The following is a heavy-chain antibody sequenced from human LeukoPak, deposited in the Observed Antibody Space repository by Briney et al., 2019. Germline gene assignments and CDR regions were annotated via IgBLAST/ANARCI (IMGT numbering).Heavy chain of an antibody. V-gene: IGHV3-23*01. CDR2: ISVIGGST. CDR1: GFTFSNYA. D-gene: IGHD3-3*01. J-gene: IGHJ6*02. CDR3: AAAYFGMDQYYYGMDV. Sequence: GGSLILSCAASGFTFSNYAMNWVRQAPGKGLEWVSAISVIGGSTYYADSVRGRFTISRDNSKNTLYLQMNSLRAEDTAVYYCAAAYFGMDQYYYGMDVWGQGTTVTVSS.